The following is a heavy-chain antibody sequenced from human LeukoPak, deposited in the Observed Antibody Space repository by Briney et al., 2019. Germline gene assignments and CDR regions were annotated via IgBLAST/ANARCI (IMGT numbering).Heavy chain of an antibody. CDR2: IYIFGRT. D-gene: IGHD2-2*01. CDR3: ASAPLGKYHSDY. Sequence: SETLSLTCTVSGDSFSSGDYYWSWIRQPAGKGLEWIGRIYIFGRTNYSPSLKSRVTISVDTSNSQFSLKLSSVTAADTAVYYCASAPLGKYHSDYWGQGTLVTVSS. CDR1: GDSFSSGDYY. J-gene: IGHJ4*02. V-gene: IGHV4-61*02.